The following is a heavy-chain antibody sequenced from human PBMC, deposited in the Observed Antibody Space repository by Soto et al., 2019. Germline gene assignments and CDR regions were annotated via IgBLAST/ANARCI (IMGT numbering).Heavy chain of an antibody. J-gene: IGHJ4*02. V-gene: IGHV4-34*01. CDR3: ATRRDYDVLTGYYLNYFDN. CDR1: SGSFSGYY. Sequence: PSETLSLTCAVNSGSFSGYYWSWTRQPPGKGLEWIGEINHSGSTNYNPSLKSRVTFSVDRSKNHFSLKLSSVTAADTAVYFCATRRDYDVLTGYYLNYFDNWAQGTLVTVSS. CDR2: INHSGST. D-gene: IGHD3-9*01.